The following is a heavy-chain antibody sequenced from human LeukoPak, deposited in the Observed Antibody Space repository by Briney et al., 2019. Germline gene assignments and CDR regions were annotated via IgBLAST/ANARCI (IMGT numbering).Heavy chain of an antibody. CDR1: GFIFSSFW. CDR3: ARGGTIVPDY. V-gene: IGHV3-7*01. J-gene: IGHJ4*02. Sequence: PGGSLRLSCVASGFIFSSFWMSWVRQAPGKGLEWVANIKQDGSEKYYVDSVKGRFTISRDNARNSVYLQMNSLRAEDTAVYYCARGGTIVPDYWGQGILVTVS. D-gene: IGHD5-24*01. CDR2: IKQDGSEK.